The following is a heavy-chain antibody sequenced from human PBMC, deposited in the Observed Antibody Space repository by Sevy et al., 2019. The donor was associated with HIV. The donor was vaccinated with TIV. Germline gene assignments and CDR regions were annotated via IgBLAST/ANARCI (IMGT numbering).Heavy chain of an antibody. Sequence: GGSLRLSCAASGFSFSYYPMHWVRQAPGKGLEWVALISYDGVNQYYAASVKGRFTVSRDNSKNTLYLQMNSLRAEDTGVYYGARVVGRGEYLIYAYLDYWGQGALVTVSS. CDR3: ARVVGRGEYLIYAYLDY. J-gene: IGHJ4*02. CDR2: ISYDGVNQ. CDR1: GFSFSYYP. V-gene: IGHV3-30*01. D-gene: IGHD2-15*01.